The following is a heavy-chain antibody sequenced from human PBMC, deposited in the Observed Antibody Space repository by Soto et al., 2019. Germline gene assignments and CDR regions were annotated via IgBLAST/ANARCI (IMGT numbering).Heavy chain of an antibody. CDR2: IIPIFGTA. CDR1: GGTFSSYA. D-gene: IGHD3-16*01. J-gene: IGHJ5*02. Sequence: GASVKVSCKASGGTFSSYAISWVRQAPGQGLEWMGGIIPIFGTANYAQKFQGRVTITADESTSTAYMELSSLRSEDTAVYYCAKAPVWGSFPPGFDPWGQGTLVTVSS. V-gene: IGHV1-69*13. CDR3: AKAPVWGSFPPGFDP.